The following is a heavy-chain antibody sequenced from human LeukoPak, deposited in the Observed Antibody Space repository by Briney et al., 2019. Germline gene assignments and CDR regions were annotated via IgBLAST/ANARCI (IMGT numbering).Heavy chain of an antibody. CDR1: GFTFNNFA. CDR2: ISGSAVST. CDR3: AKDQTVAVAGLYWFDP. D-gene: IGHD6-19*01. V-gene: IGHV3-23*01. Sequence: GGSLRLSCTASGFTFNNFAMSWVRQAPGKGLEWVSGISGSAVSTFYADSVKGRFTISRDNSKTTLYLHMDSLRVEDTAVYYCAKDQTVAVAGLYWFDPWGQGTLVTVSS. J-gene: IGHJ5*02.